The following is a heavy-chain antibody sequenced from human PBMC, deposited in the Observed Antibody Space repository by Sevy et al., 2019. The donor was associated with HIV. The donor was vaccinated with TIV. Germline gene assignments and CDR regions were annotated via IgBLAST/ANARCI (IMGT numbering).Heavy chain of an antibody. D-gene: IGHD5-18*01. Sequence: GGSLRLSCAASGFTFSSYWMSWVRQAPGKWLEWVANIKQDGSEKYYVNSVKGRFTISRDNAKNSLYLQMNSLRAEDTAVYYCARGYSNLRGYSYGTYYFDYWGQGTLVTVSS. CDR2: IKQDGSEK. J-gene: IGHJ4*02. CDR1: GFTFSSYW. V-gene: IGHV3-7*04. CDR3: ARGYSNLRGYSYGTYYFDY.